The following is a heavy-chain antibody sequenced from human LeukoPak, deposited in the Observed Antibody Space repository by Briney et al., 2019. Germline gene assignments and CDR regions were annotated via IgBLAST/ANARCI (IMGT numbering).Heavy chain of an antibody. CDR3: TTHIPRREWFDP. V-gene: IGHV3-30*02. CDR2: IHYDASNK. Sequence: GGSLRLSCAASGFTFSTYGMHWVRQAPGKGLEWVAFIHYDASNKYYADSVKGRFTISRDNSKNTLYLQMNSLRTEDTAVYYCTTHIPRREWFDPWGQGTLVTVSS. J-gene: IGHJ5*02. CDR1: GFTFSTYG. D-gene: IGHD1-14*01.